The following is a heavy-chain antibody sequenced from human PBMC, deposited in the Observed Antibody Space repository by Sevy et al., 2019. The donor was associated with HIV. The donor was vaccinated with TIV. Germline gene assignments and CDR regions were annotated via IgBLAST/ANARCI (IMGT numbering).Heavy chain of an antibody. D-gene: IGHD3-22*01. J-gene: IGHJ6*02. Sequence: GGSLRLSCAASGFTFSTYAMSWVRQAPGKGLEWVSVISGSGGDTYYAESVKGRFNISRDNSKNTLYLRMNSLRAEDTAVYYCAKDAYYYDGSGYSMSQWYYGMDVWGQGTTVTVSS. CDR1: GFTFSTYA. V-gene: IGHV3-23*01. CDR3: AKDAYYYDGSGYSMSQWYYGMDV. CDR2: ISGSGGDT.